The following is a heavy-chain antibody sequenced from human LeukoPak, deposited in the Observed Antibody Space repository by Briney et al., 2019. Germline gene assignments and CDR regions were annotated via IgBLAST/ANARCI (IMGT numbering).Heavy chain of an antibody. J-gene: IGHJ4*02. V-gene: IGHV3-7*01. Sequence: PGGSLRLSCAASGFNLSSYWMSWVRQAPGKGLEWVANIKQDGSEKYYVDSVKGRFTISRDNAKNSLYLQMNSLRAEDTAVYYCARDFQLLWFGEYYFDYWGQGTLVTVSS. D-gene: IGHD3-10*01. CDR1: GFNLSSYW. CDR2: IKQDGSEK. CDR3: ARDFQLLWFGEYYFDY.